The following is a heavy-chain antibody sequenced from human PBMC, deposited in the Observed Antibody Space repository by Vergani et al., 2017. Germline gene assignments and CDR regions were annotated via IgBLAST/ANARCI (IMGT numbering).Heavy chain of an antibody. V-gene: IGHV4-39*02. CDR1: GDSISRSHYY. Sequence: QLQLQESGPGLVKPSETLSLSCRVSGDSISRSHYYWGFIRQPPGKGREWIGSIPASGSPYYNPTLKSLLAFSVDTSKNLFSLRRKSVTATDTGMYYCARPVGHSAIADGYHVWGQGTMVTVSS. CDR3: ARPVGHSAIADGYHV. D-gene: IGHD3-10*01. CDR2: IPASGSP. J-gene: IGHJ3*01.